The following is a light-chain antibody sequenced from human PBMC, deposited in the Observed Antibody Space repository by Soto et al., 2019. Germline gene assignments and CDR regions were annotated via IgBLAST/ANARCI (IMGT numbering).Light chain of an antibody. CDR3: QQYGSSSIT. CDR1: QSVGSIY. CDR2: GAS. J-gene: IGKJ5*01. Sequence: EIVLTQSPGTLSLSPGERATLPCRASQSVGSIYLAWYQQRPGQAPRLLIYGASNRATGIPVRFSGSGSGTDFTLTISGLEPEDFAVYYCQQYGSSSITFGQGTRLEMK. V-gene: IGKV3-20*01.